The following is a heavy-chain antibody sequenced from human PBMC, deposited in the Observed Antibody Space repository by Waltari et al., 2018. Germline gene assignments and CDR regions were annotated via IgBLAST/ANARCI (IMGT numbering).Heavy chain of an antibody. V-gene: IGHV4-34*01. CDR3: ARPPYYDILTGYYNDY. Sequence: QVQLQQWGAGLLKPSETLSLTCAVYGGSFSGYYWSWIRQPPGKGLGWIGEINHSGSTNYTPALKSRVTISVDTAKNQFSLKLSSVTAADTAVYYCARPPYYDILTGYYNDYWGQGTLVTVSS. D-gene: IGHD3-9*01. CDR1: GGSFSGYY. J-gene: IGHJ4*02. CDR2: INHSGST.